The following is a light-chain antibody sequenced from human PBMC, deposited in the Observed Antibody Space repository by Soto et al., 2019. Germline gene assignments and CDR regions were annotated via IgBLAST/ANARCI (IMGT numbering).Light chain of an antibody. CDR3: QQRSLLT. CDR2: DTS. J-gene: IGKJ4*01. CDR1: QSVSTK. Sequence: EIVMTQSPATLSVSPGERATLSCRASQSVSTKLAWYQQKPGQAPRLLIYDTSTRATGIPARFSGSGSGTEFTLTISSLQSEDFAVYYCQQRSLLTFGGGTKVDIK. V-gene: IGKV3-15*01.